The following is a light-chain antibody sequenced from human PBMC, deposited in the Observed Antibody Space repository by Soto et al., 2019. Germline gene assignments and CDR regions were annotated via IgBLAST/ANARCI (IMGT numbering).Light chain of an antibody. J-gene: IGLJ1*01. CDR3: TSYAGTYSFFYV. CDR2: EVS. V-gene: IGLV2-8*01. CDR1: SSDVGAYNY. Sequence: QSALTQPPSASGSPGQSVTISCTGTSSDVGAYNYVSWYQQLPGKAPKLIIYEVSKRPSGVPDRFSGSKSGNTASLTVSVLQAEDEADYYCTSYAGTYSFFYVFGTGTKLTVL.